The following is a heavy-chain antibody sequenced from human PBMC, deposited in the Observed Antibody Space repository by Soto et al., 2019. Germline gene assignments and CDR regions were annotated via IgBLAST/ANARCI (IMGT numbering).Heavy chain of an antibody. V-gene: IGHV3-33*01. Sequence: QVQLVESGGGVVQPGTSLRLSCAASGFTFRNYGMQWVRQAPGKGLEWVAVIWYDGSNKFYTDSVKGRFTISRDNSKSILHLQMNSLRAEDTAVYYCTRDVSSRYFELWGRGSLVTVSS. J-gene: IGHJ2*01. CDR3: TRDVSSRYFEL. CDR2: IWYDGSNK. CDR1: GFTFRNYG.